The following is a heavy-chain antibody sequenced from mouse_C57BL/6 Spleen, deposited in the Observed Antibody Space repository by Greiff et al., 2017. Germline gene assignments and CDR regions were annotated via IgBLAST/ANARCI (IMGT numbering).Heavy chain of an antibody. CDR1: GFTFSSYA. D-gene: IGHD2-4*01. J-gene: IGHJ4*01. CDR2: ISDGGSYT. Sequence: EVHLVESGGGLVKPGGSLKLSCAASGFTFSSYAMSWVRQTPEKRLEWVATISDGGSYTYYPDNVKGRFTISRDNAKNNLYLQMSHLKSEDTAMYYCARAESIYYDYDDAMDYWGQGTSVTVSS. CDR3: ARAESIYYDYDDAMDY. V-gene: IGHV5-4*01.